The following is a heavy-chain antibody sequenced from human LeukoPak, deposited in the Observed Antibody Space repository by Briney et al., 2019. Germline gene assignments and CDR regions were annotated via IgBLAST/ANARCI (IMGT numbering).Heavy chain of an antibody. V-gene: IGHV3-30-3*01. CDR3: ARDSSSWYIDY. Sequence: GRSLRLSCAASGFTLSSYAMHWVRQAPGKGLEWVAVISYNGSNKYYADSVKGRFTISRDNSKNTLYLQMNSLRAEDTAVYYCARDSSSWYIDYWGQGTLVTVSS. CDR2: ISYNGSNK. CDR1: GFTLSSYA. D-gene: IGHD6-13*01. J-gene: IGHJ4*02.